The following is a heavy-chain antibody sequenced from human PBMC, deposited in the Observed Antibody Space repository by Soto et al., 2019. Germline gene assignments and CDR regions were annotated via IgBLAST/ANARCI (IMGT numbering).Heavy chain of an antibody. CDR1: GGSFSGYY. CDR3: ARGFYYGSGSYYNLVYYYYMDV. D-gene: IGHD3-10*01. V-gene: IGHV4-34*01. Sequence: SETLSLTCAVYGGSFSGYYWSWIRQPPGKGQEWIGEINHSGSTNYNPSLKSRVTISVDTSKNQFSLKLSSVTAADTAVFYCARGFYYGSGSYYNLVYYYYMDVWGKGTTVTVSS. J-gene: IGHJ6*03. CDR2: INHSGST.